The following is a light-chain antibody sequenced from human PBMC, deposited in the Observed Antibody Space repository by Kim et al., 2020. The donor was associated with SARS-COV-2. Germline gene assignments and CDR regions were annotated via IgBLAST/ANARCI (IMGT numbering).Light chain of an antibody. V-gene: IGKV1-27*01. J-gene: IGKJ1*01. CDR2: AAS. CDR3: QKYNTAPWT. CDR1: RGIHNY. Sequence: GDRVTITCRASRGIHNYVAWYQQKPGKVPKLLIYAASTLHSGVPSRFSGSGSGTDFTLIISSLQPEDVATYYCQKYNTAPWTFGQGTKVDIK.